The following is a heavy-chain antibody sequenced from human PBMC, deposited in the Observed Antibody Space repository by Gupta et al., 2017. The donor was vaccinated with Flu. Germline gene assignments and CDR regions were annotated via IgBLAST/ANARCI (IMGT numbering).Heavy chain of an antibody. V-gene: IGHV1-8*01. CDR3: ARVRKTHTNWNYERSSEYFQH. J-gene: IGHJ1*01. CDR2: MNPNSGNT. D-gene: IGHD1-7*01. CDR1: AYTYTSND. Sequence: QVQLVQSGAEVKKPAASVKVSRKAAAYTYTSNDINWGRKATVQGVEWMGWMNPNSGNTGYAQNFQGRVTMTKNTSISTAYMELSSLRSEDTAVYYCARVRKTHTNWNYERSSEYFQHWGQGTLVTVSS.